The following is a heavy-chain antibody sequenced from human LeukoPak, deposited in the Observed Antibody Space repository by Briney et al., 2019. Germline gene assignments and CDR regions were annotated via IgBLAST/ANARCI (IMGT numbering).Heavy chain of an antibody. D-gene: IGHD2-15*01. CDR2: ISSISSYI. Sequence: AGGSLRLSCAASGFTFSRFTMNWVRQAPGKGLEWVSSISSISSYIYYADSVKGRFTISRDNAKNSLYLQMNSLRAEDTAVYYCARAPIVVVVAAPSDYWGQGTLVTVSS. J-gene: IGHJ4*02. CDR3: ARAPIVVVVAAPSDY. CDR1: GFTFSRFT. V-gene: IGHV3-21*01.